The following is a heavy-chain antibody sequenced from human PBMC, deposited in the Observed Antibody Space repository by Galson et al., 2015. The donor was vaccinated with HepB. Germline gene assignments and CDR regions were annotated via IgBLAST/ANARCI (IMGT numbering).Heavy chain of an antibody. J-gene: IGHJ6*02. V-gene: IGHV3-49*03. CDR1: GFTFGDYA. Sequence: SLRLSCAASGFTFGDYAMSWFRQAPGKGLEWVGFIRSKAYGGTTEYAASVKGRFTISRDDSKSIAYLQMNSLKTEDTAVYYCTREAGQWLLQLYYYYGMDVWGQGTTVTVSS. CDR2: IRSKAYGGTT. CDR3: TREAGQWLLQLYYYYGMDV. D-gene: IGHD6-19*01.